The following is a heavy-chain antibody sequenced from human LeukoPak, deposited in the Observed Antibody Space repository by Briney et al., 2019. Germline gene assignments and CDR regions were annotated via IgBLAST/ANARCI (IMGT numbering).Heavy chain of an antibody. CDR2: ISGSGGST. V-gene: IGHV3-23*01. Sequence: PGGSLRLSCAASGFTFSSYAMSWVRQAPGKGLEWVSAISGSGGSTYYADSAKGRFTISRDNSKNTLYLQMNSLRAEDTAVYYCARARIAVAGSFDYWGQGTLVTVSS. D-gene: IGHD6-19*01. CDR1: GFTFSSYA. CDR3: ARARIAVAGSFDY. J-gene: IGHJ4*02.